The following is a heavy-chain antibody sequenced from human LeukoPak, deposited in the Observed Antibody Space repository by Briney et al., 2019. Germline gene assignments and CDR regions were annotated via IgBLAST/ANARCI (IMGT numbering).Heavy chain of an antibody. V-gene: IGHV4-38-2*02. Sequence: SETLSLTCTVSGYSISSGYYWGWIRQPPGKGLEWIGIIYHSGRTDYNPSLKSRVTISEDTSKNQFSLKLDSVTAADTAVYYCARDGPLVYFDYWGQGALVTVSS. CDR1: GYSISSGYY. CDR3: ARDGPLVYFDY. CDR2: IYHSGRT. J-gene: IGHJ4*02. D-gene: IGHD3-16*02.